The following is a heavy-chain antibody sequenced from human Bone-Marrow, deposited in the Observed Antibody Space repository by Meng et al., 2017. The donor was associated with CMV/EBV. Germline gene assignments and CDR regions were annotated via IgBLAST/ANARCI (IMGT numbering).Heavy chain of an antibody. Sequence: ASVKVSCKASGYTFTSYYMHWVRQAPGQGLEWMGIINPSGGSTSYAQKFQGRVTMTRDTSTSTVYMELSSLRSEDTAVYYCARDRDNPAIFGVVGGVRAANDAFAIWGQGTMVTVSS. CDR2: INPSGGST. V-gene: IGHV1-46*01. D-gene: IGHD3-3*01. CDR3: ARDRDNPAIFGVVGGVRAANDAFAI. J-gene: IGHJ3*02. CDR1: GYTFTSYY.